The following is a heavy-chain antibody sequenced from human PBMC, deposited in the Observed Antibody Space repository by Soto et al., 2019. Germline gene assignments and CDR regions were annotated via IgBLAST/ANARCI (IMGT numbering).Heavy chain of an antibody. V-gene: IGHV4-59*08. CDR3: ARHEGDYGDLFVFDY. D-gene: IGHD4-17*01. J-gene: IGHJ4*02. CDR2: LYNTGST. Sequence: PSETLSLTCTVSGASISRYYWSWIRQSPGKGLEWIGYLYNTGSTIYNPSLKSRVTISVDTSKNQFSLKLSSVTAADTAVYYCARHEGDYGDLFVFDYWGQGTLVTVSS. CDR1: GASISRYY.